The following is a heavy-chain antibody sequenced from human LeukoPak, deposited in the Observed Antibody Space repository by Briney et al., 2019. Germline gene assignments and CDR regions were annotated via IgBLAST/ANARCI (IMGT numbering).Heavy chain of an antibody. Sequence: GGSLRLSCAASGFTFSSYAMHWVRQAPGKGLEWMALISYDGNNKYYADSVKGRFTISRDNSKNTLYPQMNSLRAEDTAVYYCASDMSYSGYYIDYWGQGTLVTVSS. V-gene: IGHV3-30-3*01. CDR1: GFTFSSYA. CDR2: ISYDGNNK. D-gene: IGHD3-3*01. CDR3: ASDMSYSGYYIDY. J-gene: IGHJ4*02.